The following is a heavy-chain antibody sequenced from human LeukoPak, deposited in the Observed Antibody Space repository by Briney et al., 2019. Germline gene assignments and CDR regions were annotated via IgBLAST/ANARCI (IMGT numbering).Heavy chain of an antibody. D-gene: IGHD3-10*01. CDR1: GFTFDSYA. CDR3: AKSKLLWFGELLSE. J-gene: IGHJ4*02. Sequence: GGSLRLSCAASGFTFDSYAMRWVRQVAGKGLEWVSGISSSGGSTSYGDSVKGRFTISRDNSKNTLYLQMDSLRDEDTAVYYCAKSKLLWFGELLSEWGQGTLVIVSS. CDR2: ISSSGGST. V-gene: IGHV3-23*01.